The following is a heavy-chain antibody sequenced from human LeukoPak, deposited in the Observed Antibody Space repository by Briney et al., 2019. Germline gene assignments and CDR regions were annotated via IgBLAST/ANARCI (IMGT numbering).Heavy chain of an antibody. J-gene: IGHJ4*02. V-gene: IGHV1-69*04. CDR3: ARGVQYQLQRNYKRGDY. Sequence: SVKVSCKASGGTFSSYAISWVRQAPGQGLEWMGRIIPILGIANYAQKFQGRVTITADKSTSTAYMELSGLRSEDTAVYYCARGVQYQLQRNYKRGDYWGQGTLVTVSS. CDR2: IIPILGIA. CDR1: GGTFSSYA. D-gene: IGHD2-2*01.